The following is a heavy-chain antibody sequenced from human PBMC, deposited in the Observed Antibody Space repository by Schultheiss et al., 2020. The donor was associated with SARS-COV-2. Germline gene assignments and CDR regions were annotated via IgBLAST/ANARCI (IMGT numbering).Heavy chain of an antibody. CDR1: GGSFSGHY. D-gene: IGHD3-3*01. J-gene: IGHJ4*02. CDR3: ARHAPGLRITIFGVVMNQDYFDY. Sequence: GSLRLSCAVFGGSFSGHYWSWIRQSPGKGLDWIGEINHSGRTNYNPSLKSRVTMSVDMSKKQFSLRLRSVTAADTAVYYCARHAPGLRITIFGVVMNQDYFDYWGQGTLVTVSS. V-gene: IGHV4-34*01. CDR2: INHSGRT.